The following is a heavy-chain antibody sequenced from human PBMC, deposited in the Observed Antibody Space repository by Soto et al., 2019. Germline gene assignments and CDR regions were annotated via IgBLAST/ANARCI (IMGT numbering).Heavy chain of an antibody. CDR1: GGTFSGYA. J-gene: IGHJ6*02. Sequence: SVKVSCKASGGTFSGYAISWVRQAPGQGLEWMGGIIPIFGTANYAQKFQGRVTITADESTSTAYMELSSLRSEDTAVYYCARDSMGSSSWYVSYYRMDVWGQGTTVTVSS. V-gene: IGHV1-69*13. CDR3: ARDSMGSSSWYVSYYRMDV. D-gene: IGHD6-13*01. CDR2: IIPIFGTA.